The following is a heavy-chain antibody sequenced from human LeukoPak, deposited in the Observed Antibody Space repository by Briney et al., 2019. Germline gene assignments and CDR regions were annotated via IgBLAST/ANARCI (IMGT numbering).Heavy chain of an antibody. J-gene: IGHJ4*02. V-gene: IGHV4-30-2*01. CDR3: ASSSGWSDY. CDR2: IYHSGST. CDR1: GGSISSGGYS. D-gene: IGHD6-19*01. Sequence: SETLSLTCAVSGGSISSGGYSWSWIRQPPGKGLEWIGYIYHSGSTYYNPFLKSRVTISVDRSKNQFSLKLSSVTAADTAVYYCASSSGWSDYWGQGTLVTVSS.